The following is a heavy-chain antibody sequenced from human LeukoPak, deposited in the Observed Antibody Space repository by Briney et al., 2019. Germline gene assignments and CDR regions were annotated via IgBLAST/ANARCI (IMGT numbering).Heavy chain of an antibody. CDR2: IIPIFGTT. J-gene: IGHJ5*02. CDR3: AIIPRGDGRDAYNA. CDR1: GFTFSIYA. V-gene: IGHV1-69*06. Sequence: SVKVSCKASGFTFSIYAFNWVRQAPGQGLEWMARIIPIFGTTNYPHNVQGRVTISADKSTNTVFLELTSLRSQDTAVYYCAIIPRGDGRDAYNAWGQGTLVTVSS. D-gene: IGHD5-24*01.